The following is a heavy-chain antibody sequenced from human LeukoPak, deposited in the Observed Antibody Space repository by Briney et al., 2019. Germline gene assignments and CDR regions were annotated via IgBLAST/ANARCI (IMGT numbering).Heavy chain of an antibody. V-gene: IGHV4-59*01. J-gene: IGHJ4*02. CDR1: GGSISSYY. CDR2: IYYSGST. Sequence: SETLSLTCTVSGGSISSYYWSWIRQPPGKGLEWIGYIYYSGSTNYNPSLKSRVTISVDTSKNQFSLKLSSVTAADTAVYYCARRDSRSGIDYWGQGTLVTVSS. D-gene: IGHD3-22*01. CDR3: ARRDSRSGIDY.